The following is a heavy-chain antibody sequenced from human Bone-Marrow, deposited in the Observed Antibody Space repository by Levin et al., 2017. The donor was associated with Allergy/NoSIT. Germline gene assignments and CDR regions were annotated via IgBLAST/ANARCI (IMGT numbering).Heavy chain of an antibody. D-gene: IGHD2-21*02. Sequence: PGGSLRLSCAASGFSFSNYEMNWVRQAPGKGLEWISFMSTSGTTVYADSVKGRFTISRDNAKKSLYLQMNSLRVEDTALYYCARWYCGGDCYPYHYYGMDVWGQGTTVTVSS. V-gene: IGHV3-48*03. CDR3: ARWYCGGDCYPYHYYGMDV. CDR2: MSTSGTTV. CDR1: GFSFSNYE. J-gene: IGHJ6*02.